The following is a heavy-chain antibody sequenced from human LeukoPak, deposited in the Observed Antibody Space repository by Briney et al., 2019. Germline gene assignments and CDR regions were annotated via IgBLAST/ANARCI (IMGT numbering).Heavy chain of an antibody. CDR1: GASIRSHY. V-gene: IGHV4-59*11. Sequence: SETLSLTCTVSGASIRSHYWSWIRQPPGKGLEWIGYMYYSGNSNYNPALKSRVTISVDTSKNQFSLKLSSVTAADTAVYYCARATYYYGSGIKWFDPWGQGTLVTVSS. CDR3: ARATYYYGSGIKWFDP. J-gene: IGHJ5*02. CDR2: MYYSGNS. D-gene: IGHD3-10*01.